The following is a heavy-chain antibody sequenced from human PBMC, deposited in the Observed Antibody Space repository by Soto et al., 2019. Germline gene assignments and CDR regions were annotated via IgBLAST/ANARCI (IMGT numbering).Heavy chain of an antibody. CDR1: GGSISSSSYY. D-gene: IGHD2-2*01. V-gene: IGHV4-39*01. Sequence: PSETLSLTCTVSGGSISSSSYYWGWIRQPPGKGLEWIGSIYYSGSTYYNPSLKSRVTISVDTSKNQFSLKLSSVTAADTAVYYCASPAVVGRWFDPWGQGTLVTVSS. CDR3: ASPAVVGRWFDP. CDR2: IYYSGST. J-gene: IGHJ5*02.